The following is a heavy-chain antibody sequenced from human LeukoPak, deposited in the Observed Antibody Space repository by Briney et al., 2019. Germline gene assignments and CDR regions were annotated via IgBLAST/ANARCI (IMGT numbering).Heavy chain of an antibody. Sequence: PGGSLRLSCAASGFSFSTNPMSWVRQAPGKGLEWVSAISPDKTYYADSVKGRLTISRDNYKNTVDLQFNSPRAEDTAVYYCARDLRGATYDSSGYQILWGQGTLVTVSS. D-gene: IGHD3-22*01. CDR2: ISPDKT. V-gene: IGHV3-23*01. J-gene: IGHJ4*02. CDR1: GFSFSTNP. CDR3: ARDLRGATYDSSGYQIL.